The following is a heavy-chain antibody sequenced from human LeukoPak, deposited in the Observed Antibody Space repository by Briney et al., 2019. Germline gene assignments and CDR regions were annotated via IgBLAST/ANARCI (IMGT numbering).Heavy chain of an antibody. V-gene: IGHV3-30-3*01. J-gene: IGHJ4*02. CDR3: ARGHGSGSFLIDY. D-gene: IGHD3-10*01. Sequence: GGSLRLSCAASGFSFSDYAMHWVRQAPGKGLEWVAIISFDGSTTHYSNSVKGRFTLSRDKSRNTVYLQMNSLRPEDTAVYFCARGHGSGSFLIDYWGQGTLVTVSS. CDR2: ISFDGSTT. CDR1: GFSFSDYA.